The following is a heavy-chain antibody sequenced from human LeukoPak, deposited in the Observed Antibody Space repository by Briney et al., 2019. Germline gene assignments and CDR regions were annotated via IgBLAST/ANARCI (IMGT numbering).Heavy chain of an antibody. J-gene: IGHJ4*02. V-gene: IGHV3-7*01. D-gene: IGHD1-1*01. CDR2: IKEDGSER. CDR1: AFIFSGHW. CDR3: AKNDFFDY. Sequence: PGGSLRLSCEGSAFIFSGHWMNWVRQTPGKGLEWVASIKEDGSERQYVDSVKGRFSISRDNAKNSLYLQMNSLRAGDTAVYYCAKNDFFDYWGQGTLVTVSS.